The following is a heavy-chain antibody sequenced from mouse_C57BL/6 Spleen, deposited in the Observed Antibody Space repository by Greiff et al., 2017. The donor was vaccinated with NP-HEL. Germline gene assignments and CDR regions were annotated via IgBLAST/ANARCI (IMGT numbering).Heavy chain of an antibody. Sequence: EVQLQQSGPELVKPGASVKISCKASGYTFTDYYMNWVKQSHGKSLEWIGDINPNNGGTSYNQKFKGKATLTVDKSSSTAYMELRSLTSEDSAVYYCARWSPYYYAMDYWGQGTSVTVSS. V-gene: IGHV1-26*01. CDR1: GYTFTDYY. J-gene: IGHJ4*01. CDR2: INPNNGGT. CDR3: ARWSPYYYAMDY.